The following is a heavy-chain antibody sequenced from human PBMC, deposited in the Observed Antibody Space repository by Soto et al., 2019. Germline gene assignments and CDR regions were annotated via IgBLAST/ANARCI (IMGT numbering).Heavy chain of an antibody. Sequence: EVQLLESGGGLVQPGGSLRLSCAASGFTFSSYAMSWVRQAPGKGLEWVSAISGSGGSTYYADSVKGRFTISRDNSKNKLYLQMNSLRAEDTAVYYCAKTCLYYDILTGYYCYWGQGTLVTVSS. J-gene: IGHJ4*02. CDR3: AKTCLYYDILTGYYCY. CDR2: ISGSGGST. CDR1: GFTFSSYA. V-gene: IGHV3-23*01. D-gene: IGHD3-9*01.